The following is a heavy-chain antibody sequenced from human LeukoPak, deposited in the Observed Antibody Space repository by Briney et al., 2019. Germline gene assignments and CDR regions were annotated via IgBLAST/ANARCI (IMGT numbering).Heavy chain of an antibody. Sequence: ASVKVSCKASGGTFSSYTISWVRQAPGQGLEWMGRIIPILGIANYAQKFQGRVTITTDESTSTAYMELSSLRSEDTAVYYCARGYYDYVWGSYRSEGDWFDPWGQGTLVTVSS. D-gene: IGHD3-16*02. J-gene: IGHJ5*02. CDR1: GGTFSSYT. CDR2: IIPILGIA. CDR3: ARGYYDYVWGSYRSEGDWFDP. V-gene: IGHV1-69*16.